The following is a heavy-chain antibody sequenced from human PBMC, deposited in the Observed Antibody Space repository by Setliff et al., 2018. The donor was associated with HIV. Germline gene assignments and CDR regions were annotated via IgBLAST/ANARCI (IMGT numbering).Heavy chain of an antibody. CDR1: GYTFTGYY. V-gene: IGHV1-2*06. J-gene: IGHJ4*02. CDR2: INPNSGGT. CDR3: ARGLRDSSGYYYPLTFDY. D-gene: IGHD3-22*01. Sequence: PSVKVSCKASGYTFTGYYMQWVRQAPGQGLEWMGRINPNSGGTNYAQKFQGRVTMTRDTSISTAYMELSRLRSDDTAVYYCARGLRDSSGYYYPLTFDYWGQGTLVTVSS.